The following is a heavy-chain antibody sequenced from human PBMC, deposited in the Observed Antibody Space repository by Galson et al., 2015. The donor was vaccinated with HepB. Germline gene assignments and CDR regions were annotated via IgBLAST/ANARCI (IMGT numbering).Heavy chain of an antibody. CDR3: ARDAQLLAIDAFDL. D-gene: IGHD3-10*01. CDR1: GYTFTPFA. J-gene: IGHJ3*01. Sequence: SVKVSCKASGYTFTPFALHWVRQAPGQRLEWMGWMNAGTGNTKNSQKFQGRVTITRDTSASTAYLELSSLTSEDTAVYYCARDAQLLAIDAFDLWGQGTMVTVAS. V-gene: IGHV1-3*01. CDR2: MNAGTGNT.